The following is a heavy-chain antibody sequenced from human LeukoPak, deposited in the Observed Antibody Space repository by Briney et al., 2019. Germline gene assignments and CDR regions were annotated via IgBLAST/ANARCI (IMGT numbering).Heavy chain of an antibody. Sequence: GGSLRLSCVASGLTVSSYSMNWVRQAPGKGLEWVSYISSSSSTIYYADSVKGRFTISRDNAKNSLDLQINSLRDEDTAVYYCARARASGRSGFDYWGQGTLVTVSS. CDR3: ARARASGRSGFDY. D-gene: IGHD2-15*01. V-gene: IGHV3-48*02. J-gene: IGHJ4*02. CDR1: GLTVSSYS. CDR2: ISSSSSTI.